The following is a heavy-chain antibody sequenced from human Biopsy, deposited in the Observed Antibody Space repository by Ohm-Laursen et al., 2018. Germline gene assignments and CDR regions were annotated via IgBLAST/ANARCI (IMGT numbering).Heavy chain of an antibody. CDR3: ARSFGVVINFEHNWFDP. CDR1: GATFINYA. J-gene: IGHJ5*02. Sequence: SVKVSCKASGATFINYAINWLRQAPGQGLEWMGGINPMFGTAKYAQRFQGRVTITADKSTSTADMELSSLRSDDTAVYYCARSFGVVINFEHNWFDPWGHGTLVTVSS. D-gene: IGHD3-3*01. V-gene: IGHV1-69*06. CDR2: INPMFGTA.